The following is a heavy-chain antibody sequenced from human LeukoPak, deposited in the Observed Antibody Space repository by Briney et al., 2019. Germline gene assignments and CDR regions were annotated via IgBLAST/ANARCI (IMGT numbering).Heavy chain of an antibody. D-gene: IGHD6-19*01. J-gene: IGHJ3*02. Sequence: GGSLRLSCAASGFTFRNYWMIWVRQAPGKGLEWVANIKQDGNFTNYLDTAKGRFTISRDNAKNSLYLQMSSLRGEDTAIYYCARDADFSSGGGWYDAFDIWGQGTMVTVSS. CDR1: GFTFRNYW. CDR2: IKQDGNFT. V-gene: IGHV3-7*01. CDR3: ARDADFSSGGGWYDAFDI.